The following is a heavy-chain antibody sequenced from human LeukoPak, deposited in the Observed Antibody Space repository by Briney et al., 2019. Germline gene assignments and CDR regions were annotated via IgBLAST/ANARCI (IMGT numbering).Heavy chain of an antibody. CDR2: IYPGDSNT. V-gene: IGHV5-51*01. D-gene: IGHD6-6*01. Sequence: GESLKISCQGSGYNFNSYWIGWVRQMPGKGLEWMGIIYPGDSNTRFSPSFQGQVTISVDKSISTAYLQWSSLKASDTAMYYCARITGSSYNFDYWGQGTLVTVSS. J-gene: IGHJ4*02. CDR3: ARITGSSYNFDY. CDR1: GYNFNSYW.